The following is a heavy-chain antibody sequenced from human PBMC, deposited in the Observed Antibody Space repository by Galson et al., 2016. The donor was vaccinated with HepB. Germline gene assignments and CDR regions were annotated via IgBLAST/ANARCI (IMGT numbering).Heavy chain of an antibody. CDR2: ISTTSTYI. Sequence: SLRLSCAASGFSFTSYSMNWVRQAPGKGLEWVSFISTTSTYIYYADSVTGRFTTSRDNAKSSLYLQMNSLRVEDTAVYYCVRAFHVTSGHYWANLDYWGQGALVTVSS. D-gene: IGHD3-22*01. CDR1: GFSFTSYS. J-gene: IGHJ4*02. CDR3: VRAFHVTSGHYWANLDY. V-gene: IGHV3-21*01.